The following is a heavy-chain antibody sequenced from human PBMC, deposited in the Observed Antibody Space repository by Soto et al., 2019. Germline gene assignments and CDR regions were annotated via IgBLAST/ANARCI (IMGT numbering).Heavy chain of an antibody. V-gene: IGHV3-23*01. CDR1: GFTFSSYA. Sequence: GGSLRLSCAASGFTFSSYAMSWVRQAPGKGLEWVSAISGSGGSTYYADSVKGRFTISRDNSKNTLYLQMNSLRAEDKAVYYCEKAQDMVVVPAAIGSNWFDPWGQGTLVTVSS. J-gene: IGHJ5*02. CDR3: EKAQDMVVVPAAIGSNWFDP. CDR2: ISGSGGST. D-gene: IGHD2-2*02.